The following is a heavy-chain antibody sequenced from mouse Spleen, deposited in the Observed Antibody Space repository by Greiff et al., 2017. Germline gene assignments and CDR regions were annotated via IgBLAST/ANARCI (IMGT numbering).Heavy chain of an antibody. J-gene: IGHJ4*01. D-gene: IGHD1-2*01. Sequence: EVQLVESGPGLVKPSQSLSLTCSVTGYSITSGYYWNWIRQFPGNKLEWMGYISYDGSNNYNPSLKNRISITRDTSKNQFFLKLNSVTTEDTATYYCARESGHYYGFSMDYWGQGTSVTVSS. CDR1: GYSITSGYY. V-gene: IGHV3-6*02. CDR3: ARESGHYYGFSMDY. CDR2: ISYDGSN.